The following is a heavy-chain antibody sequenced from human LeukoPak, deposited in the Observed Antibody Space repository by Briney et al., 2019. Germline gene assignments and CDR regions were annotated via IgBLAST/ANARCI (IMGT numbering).Heavy chain of an antibody. CDR3: ARDLYYYGMDV. CDR1: GFTFSSYA. CDR2: ISYDGSNK. V-gene: IGHV3-30-3*01. J-gene: IGHJ6*02. Sequence: PGGSLRLSCGASGFTFSSYAMHWVRQAPGKGLEWVAVISYDGSNKYYADSVKGRFTISRDNSKNTLYLQMNSLRAEDTAVYYCARDLYYYGMDVWGQGTTVTVFS.